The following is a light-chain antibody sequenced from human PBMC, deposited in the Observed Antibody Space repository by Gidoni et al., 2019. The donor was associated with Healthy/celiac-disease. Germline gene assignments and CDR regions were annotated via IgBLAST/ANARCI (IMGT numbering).Light chain of an antibody. CDR2: WAS. CDR3: QQYYSTPPLT. V-gene: IGKV4-1*01. CDR1: QSVLYSSNNKNY. J-gene: IGKJ4*01. Sequence: DIVMTQSPDSLAVSLGERATINGKSSQSVLYSSNNKNYLAWYQQKPRRPPKLLIYWASTRESGVPDRFSGSGSGTDFTLTISSLQAEDVAVYYCQQYYSTPPLTFGGGTKVEIK.